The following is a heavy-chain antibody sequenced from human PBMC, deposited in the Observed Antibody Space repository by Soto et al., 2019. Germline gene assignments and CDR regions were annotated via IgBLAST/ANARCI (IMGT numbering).Heavy chain of an antibody. Sequence: PPETLTLTCTVSGGSLISGGYDWSWIREHPGRGLEWIGYIYYSGSAYYNPSLKSRVTISVDTSKNKFSLKLSSVTAADTAVYYCARVRGIAGAGYYYYYGMDVWGQGTTVTVSS. CDR2: IYYSGSA. D-gene: IGHD6-13*01. J-gene: IGHJ6*02. V-gene: IGHV4-31*03. CDR1: GGSLISGGYD. CDR3: ARVRGIAGAGYYYYYGMDV.